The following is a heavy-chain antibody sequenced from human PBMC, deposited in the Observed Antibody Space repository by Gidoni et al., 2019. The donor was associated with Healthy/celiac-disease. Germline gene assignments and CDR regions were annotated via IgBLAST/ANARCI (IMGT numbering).Heavy chain of an antibody. CDR3: AKARYYYDSSGYLGYYYGMDV. J-gene: IGHJ6*02. CDR1: GFTFSSYA. V-gene: IGHV3-23*01. D-gene: IGHD3-22*01. Sequence: VQLLESGGGLVQPGGSLRLSCAASGFTFSSYAMSWVRQAPGKGLEWVSAISGSGGSTYYADSVKGRFTISRDNSKNTLYLQMNSLRAEDTAVYYCAKARYYYDSSGYLGYYYGMDVWGQGTTVAVSS. CDR2: ISGSGGST.